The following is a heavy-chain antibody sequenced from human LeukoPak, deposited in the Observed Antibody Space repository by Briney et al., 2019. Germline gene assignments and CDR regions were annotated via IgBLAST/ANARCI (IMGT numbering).Heavy chain of an antibody. D-gene: IGHD3-10*01. CDR3: ARGGRITMVRGEVYDY. CDR1: GYSISSGYY. J-gene: IGHJ4*02. CDR2: IYHSGST. Sequence: SETLSLTCTVSGYSISSGYYWGWIRQPPGKGLEWIGSIYHSGSTYYNPSLKSRVTISVDTSKNQFSLKLSSVTAADTAVYYCARGGRITMVRGEVYDYWGQGTLVTVSS. V-gene: IGHV4-38-2*02.